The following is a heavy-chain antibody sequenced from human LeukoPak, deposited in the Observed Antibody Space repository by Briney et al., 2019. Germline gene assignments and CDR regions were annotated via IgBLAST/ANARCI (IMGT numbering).Heavy chain of an antibody. V-gene: IGHV3-30*04. CDR3: ARDGDGDYVFSYYFDY. J-gene: IGHJ4*02. D-gene: IGHD4-17*01. Sequence: QPGRSLRLSCAASGFTFSSYAMHWVRQAPGKGLEWVALISYDESNTFYADSVKGRFTISRDNSKNTLYLQMNSLRVEDTAVYYCARDGDGDYVFSYYFDYWGRGTLVTVSS. CDR2: ISYDESNT. CDR1: GFTFSSYA.